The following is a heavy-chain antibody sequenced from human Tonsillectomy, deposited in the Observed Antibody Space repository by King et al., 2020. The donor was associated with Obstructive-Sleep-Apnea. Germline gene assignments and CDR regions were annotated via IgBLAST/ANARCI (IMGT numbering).Heavy chain of an antibody. CDR1: GGSISSYY. V-gene: IGHV4-59*01. Sequence: VQLQESGPGLVTPSETLSLTCTVSGGSISSYYWSWIRQPPGKGLEWIGYIYFSGSTNYNPSLKSRVTISLDTSQNPFSRKVSSVTAADTAIYYCARGGGHSGYPDFNWFDPWGQGTLVTVSS. J-gene: IGHJ5*02. CDR2: IYFSGST. D-gene: IGHD5-12*01. CDR3: ARGGGHSGYPDFNWFDP.